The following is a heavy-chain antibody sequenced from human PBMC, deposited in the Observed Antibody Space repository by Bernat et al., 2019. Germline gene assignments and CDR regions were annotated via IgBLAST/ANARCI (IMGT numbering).Heavy chain of an antibody. CDR1: GYTFTSYG. CDR2: ISAYNGNT. V-gene: IGHV1-18*04. D-gene: IGHD1-1*01. J-gene: IGHJ6*02. Sequence: QVQLVQSGAEVKKPGASVKVSCKASGYTFTSYGISWVRQAPGQGLEWMGWISAYNGNTNYAQKLQDRVTMTTDTSTSTAYMELRSLRSDDTAVYYCARAQYNWNADYYYYGMDVWGQGTTVTVSS. CDR3: ARAQYNWNADYYYYGMDV.